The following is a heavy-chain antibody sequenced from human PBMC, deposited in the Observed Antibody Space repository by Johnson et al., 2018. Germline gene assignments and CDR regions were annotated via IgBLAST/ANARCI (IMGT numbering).Heavy chain of an antibody. V-gene: IGHV3-21*01. D-gene: IGHD3-3*01. CDR3: ARDTAIFGPNNWFDP. CDR1: GFAFSSYS. J-gene: IGHJ5*02. Sequence: VQSWGGLVKPGGSLRLSCAASGFAFSSYSMNWVRQAPGKGLEWVSSISSSSSSISYADSVKGRFTISRDNAKNSLDLQLNSLCAEDTAVYYCARDTAIFGPNNWFDPWGQGTLVTVSS. CDR2: ISSSSSSI.